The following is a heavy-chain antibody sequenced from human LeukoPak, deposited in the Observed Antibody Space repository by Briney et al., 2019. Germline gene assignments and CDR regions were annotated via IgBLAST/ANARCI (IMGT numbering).Heavy chain of an antibody. V-gene: IGHV3-23*01. CDR2: ISSSGVIT. Sequence: GGSLRLSCAASGFTFSNYAINWVRQAPGKGLEWISTISSSGVITYYADSVKGRFTISRDNAKNSLSLQMNSLRAEDTAVYYCARLSIGIEAFDIWGQGTMVTVSS. D-gene: IGHD2/OR15-2a*01. CDR1: GFTFSNYA. CDR3: ARLSIGIEAFDI. J-gene: IGHJ3*02.